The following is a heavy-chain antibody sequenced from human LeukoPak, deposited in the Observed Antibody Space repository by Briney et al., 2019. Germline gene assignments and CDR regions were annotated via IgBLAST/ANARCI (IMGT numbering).Heavy chain of an antibody. CDR3: ARGSGWNSFDP. D-gene: IGHD6-19*01. Sequence: SETLSLTYTVSGGSISTDLYYWTWIRQPAGKGLEWIGRIYSNGWTDYNPPLKSRVSISIDTSKNHFSLKMSLATAADTALYYCARGSGWNSFDPWGQGTLVTVSS. V-gene: IGHV4-61*02. CDR2: IYSNGWT. J-gene: IGHJ5*02. CDR1: GGSISTDLYY.